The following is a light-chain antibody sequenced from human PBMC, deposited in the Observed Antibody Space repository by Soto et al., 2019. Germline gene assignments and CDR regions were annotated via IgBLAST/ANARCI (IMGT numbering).Light chain of an antibody. Sequence: EIVLTQSPGTLSLSPGERATLSCGASESVSSSYLAWYQAKYLLILRLALQERVAPSPGDTDRVSGTEFTLTISSLQSEDFAVYYCQQYNNWPRTFGQGTKVDIK. CDR2: VAP. J-gene: IGKJ1*01. CDR1: ESVSSSY. V-gene: IGKV3-15*01. CDR3: QQYNNWPRT.